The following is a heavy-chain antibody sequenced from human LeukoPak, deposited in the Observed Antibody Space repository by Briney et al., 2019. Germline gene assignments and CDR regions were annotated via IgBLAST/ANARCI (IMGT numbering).Heavy chain of an antibody. CDR2: ISWKSDRI. Sequence: PGRSLRLSCVASGFIFGDYVMHWVRQTPEKGLEWVSGISWKSDRIVYADSVKGRFTISRDNAKKTLYLQMNNLRPDDTALYYCAKVGVWGQGTLVTVSS. V-gene: IGHV3-9*01. CDR1: GFIFGDYV. J-gene: IGHJ4*02. CDR3: AKVGV.